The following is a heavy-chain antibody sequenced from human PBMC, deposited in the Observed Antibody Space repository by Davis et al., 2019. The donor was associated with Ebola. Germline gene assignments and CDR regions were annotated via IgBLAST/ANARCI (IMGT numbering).Heavy chain of an antibody. CDR2: IWYDGSKE. CDR3: AKDPFGVVISGDY. CDR1: GFTFSTYG. V-gene: IGHV3-33*06. Sequence: SLKISCAASGFTFSTYGFHWVRQAPGKGLEWVAVIWYDGSKEYYADFVKGRFTISRDNAKNSLYLQMNSLRAEDTAVYYCAKDPFGVVISGDYWGQGTLVTVSS. J-gene: IGHJ4*02. D-gene: IGHD3-3*01.